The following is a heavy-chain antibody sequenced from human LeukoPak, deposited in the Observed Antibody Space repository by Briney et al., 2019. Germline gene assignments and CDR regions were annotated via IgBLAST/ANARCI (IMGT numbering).Heavy chain of an antibody. J-gene: IGHJ3*02. CDR3: ARDYFSGSYFDAFDI. CDR1: GYTFTSYG. CDR2: ISAYNGNT. Sequence: ASVKVSCKASGYTFTSYGISWVRQAPGQGLEWMGWISAYNGNTNYAQKLQGRVTMTTDTSTSTAYMELRSLRSDDTAVYYCARDYFSGSYFDAFDIWGQGTMVTVSS. D-gene: IGHD1-26*01. V-gene: IGHV1-18*01.